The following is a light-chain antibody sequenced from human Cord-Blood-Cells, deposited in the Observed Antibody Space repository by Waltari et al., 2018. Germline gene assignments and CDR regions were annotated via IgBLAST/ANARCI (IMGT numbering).Light chain of an antibody. V-gene: IGLV3-19*01. CDR1: SLRSYY. Sequence: SSVLTQDPAVSVALGQKVRITCQGDSLRSYYASWYQQKPGQAPVLVIYGKNHRPSGIPDGFSGCSSGNTASLTITGAQAEDEADYYCNSRDSSGNHYVFGTGTKVTVL. J-gene: IGLJ1*01. CDR3: NSRDSSGNHYV. CDR2: GKN.